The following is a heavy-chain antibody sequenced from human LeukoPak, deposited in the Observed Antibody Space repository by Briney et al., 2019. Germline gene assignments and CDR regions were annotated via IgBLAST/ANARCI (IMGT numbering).Heavy chain of an antibody. CDR3: ARGSRRITMIVVAPNWFDP. Sequence: SETLSLTCAVYGGSYSGYYWSWIRQPPGKGLEWIGEINHSGSTNYNPSLKSRVTISVDTSKNQFSLKLSSVTAADTAVYYCARGSRRITMIVVAPNWFDPWGQGTLVTVSS. V-gene: IGHV4-34*01. CDR2: INHSGST. CDR1: GGSYSGYY. J-gene: IGHJ5*02. D-gene: IGHD3-22*01.